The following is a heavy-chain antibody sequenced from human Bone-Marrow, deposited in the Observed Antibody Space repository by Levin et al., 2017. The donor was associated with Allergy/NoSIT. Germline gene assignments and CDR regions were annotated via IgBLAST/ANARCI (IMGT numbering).Heavy chain of an antibody. J-gene: IGHJ5*02. CDR3: AKLSCSSTTCNSPPRNWFDP. V-gene: IGHV3-23*01. D-gene: IGHD2-2*01. CDR2: ISGSGAST. Sequence: GGSLRLSCAASGFTFNNYAMSWVRQAPGKGLEWVSAISGSGASTYYADSVKGRFTISRDNSKNTLYLQMISLRAEDTALYYCAKLSCSSTTCNSPPRNWFDPWGQGTLVTVSS. CDR1: GFTFNNYA.